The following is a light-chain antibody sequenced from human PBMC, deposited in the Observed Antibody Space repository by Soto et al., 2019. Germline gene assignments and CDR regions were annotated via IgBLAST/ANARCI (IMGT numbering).Light chain of an antibody. J-gene: IGKJ1*01. CDR2: AAS. CDR1: QNITTY. V-gene: IGKV1-39*01. Sequence: DIQVTQSPSSLSASVGDRVTITCRASQNITTYLNWYQRKPGKAPKLVIYAASSLQSGVPSSFSGSGSGTDFTLTISSLQPEDCATYYCQQSYSTPWTFGQGTKVDIK. CDR3: QQSYSTPWT.